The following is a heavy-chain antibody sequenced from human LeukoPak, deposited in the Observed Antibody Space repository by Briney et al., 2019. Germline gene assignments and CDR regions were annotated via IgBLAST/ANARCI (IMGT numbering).Heavy chain of an antibody. CDR3: AREAAVAGPTLDY. V-gene: IGHV3-7*01. Sequence: PGGSLRPSCVGSGFIFSRYWMTWVRQAPGKGLEWVANIKEDGREKYLLDSVEGRFTISRDNAKNSLYLQMNSLRAEDTAVYYCAREAAVAGPTLDYWGQGTLVTVSS. CDR2: IKEDGREK. J-gene: IGHJ4*02. D-gene: IGHD6-19*01. CDR1: GFIFSRYW.